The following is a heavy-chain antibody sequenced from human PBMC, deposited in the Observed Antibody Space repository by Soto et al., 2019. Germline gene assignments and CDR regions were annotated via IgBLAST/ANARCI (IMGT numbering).Heavy chain of an antibody. CDR2: TYLRSKWYN. CDR3: ARAAVAFDAFDL. D-gene: IGHD2-15*01. J-gene: IGHJ3*01. Sequence: QLQQSGPGLVKPSQTLSLTCGISGDSVSSNSATWNWIRQSPSRGLEWLGRTYLRSKWYNEYAVSVKSRIAISPDTSKNHFSLQLSSVTPEYTAVYFCARAAVAFDAFDLWGQGTVVTVSS. CDR1: GDSVSSNSAT. V-gene: IGHV6-1*01.